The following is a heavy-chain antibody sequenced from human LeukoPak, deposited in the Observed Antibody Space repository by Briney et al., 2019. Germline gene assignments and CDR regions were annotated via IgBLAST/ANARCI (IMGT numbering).Heavy chain of an antibody. CDR3: ARVGTGTTYFDY. J-gene: IGHJ4*02. Sequence: ASVKVSCKASGYTFTSYYMHWVRQAPGQGLEWMGIINPSGGSTSYAQKFQGRVTMTRDMSTSTVYMELSSLRSDDTAVYYCARVGTGTTYFDYWGQGTLVTVSS. V-gene: IGHV1-46*01. CDR2: INPSGGST. CDR1: GYTFTSYY. D-gene: IGHD1-1*01.